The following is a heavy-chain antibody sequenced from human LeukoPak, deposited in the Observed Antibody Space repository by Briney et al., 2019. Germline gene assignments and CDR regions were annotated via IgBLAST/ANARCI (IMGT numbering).Heavy chain of an antibody. CDR2: IYTSGST. J-gene: IGHJ4*02. CDR3: ARDGRGSSSPFDY. V-gene: IGHV4-61*02. D-gene: IGHD6-6*01. Sequence: PSQTLSLTCTVSGGSISSGSYYWSWIRQPAEKGLEWIGRIYTSGSTNYNPSLKSRVTISVDTSKNQFSLKLSSVTAADTAVYYCARDGRGSSSPFDYWGQGTLVTVSS. CDR1: GGSISSGSYY.